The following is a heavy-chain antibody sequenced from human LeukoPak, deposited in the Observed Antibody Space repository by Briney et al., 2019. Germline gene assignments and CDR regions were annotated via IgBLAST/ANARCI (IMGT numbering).Heavy chain of an antibody. Sequence: PGGSLRLSCAASGFTFSSYSMNWVRQAPGKGLEWVSSISSSSSYIYYADSVKGRFTISRDNSKNTLYLQMNSLRAEDTAVYYCAKNSGRPFDYWGQGTLVTVSS. CDR3: AKNSGRPFDY. CDR2: ISSSSSYI. D-gene: IGHD2-15*01. V-gene: IGHV3-21*04. CDR1: GFTFSSYS. J-gene: IGHJ4*02.